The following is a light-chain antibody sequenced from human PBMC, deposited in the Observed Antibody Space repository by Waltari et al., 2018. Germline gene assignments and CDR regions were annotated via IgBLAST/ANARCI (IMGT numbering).Light chain of an antibody. CDR1: QGISTR. CDR3: QQGNSFPPT. V-gene: IGKV1-12*01. J-gene: IGKJ1*01. CDR2: DAS. Sequence: IKLTQSPSSVSASVGDRVTFTCRASQGISTRLAWYQQKPGKAPRLLIYDASSLQSGVPSRFSGSGSGTDFTLTISSLQPEDFATYSCQQGNSFPPTFGQGTKVEI.